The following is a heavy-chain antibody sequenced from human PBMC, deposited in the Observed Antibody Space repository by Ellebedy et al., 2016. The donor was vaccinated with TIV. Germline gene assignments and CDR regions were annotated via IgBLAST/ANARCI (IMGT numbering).Heavy chain of an antibody. CDR1: GFTFSSYG. V-gene: IGHV3-30*18. J-gene: IGHJ4*02. CDR3: AKDGSSVAGTYFDY. CDR2: ISYDGSNK. D-gene: IGHD6-19*01. Sequence: GGSLRLSXAASGFTFSSYGMHWVRQAPGKGLEWVAVISYDGSNKYYADSVKGRFTISRDNSKNTLYLQMNSLRAEDTAVYYCAKDGSSVAGTYFDYWGQGTLVTVSS.